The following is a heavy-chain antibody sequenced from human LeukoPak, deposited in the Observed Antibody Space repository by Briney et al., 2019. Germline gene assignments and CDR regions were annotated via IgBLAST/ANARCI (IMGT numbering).Heavy chain of an antibody. CDR1: GGSFSGYY. CDR2: INHSGST. J-gene: IGHJ5*02. Sequence: PSETLSLTCAVYGGSFSGYYWSWIRQPPGKGLEWIGEINHSGSTNYSPSLESRVTISVDTSKNQFSLKLSSVTAADTAVYYCARVGSSSWKGFDPWGQGTLVTVSS. V-gene: IGHV4-34*01. CDR3: ARVGSSSWKGFDP. D-gene: IGHD6-13*01.